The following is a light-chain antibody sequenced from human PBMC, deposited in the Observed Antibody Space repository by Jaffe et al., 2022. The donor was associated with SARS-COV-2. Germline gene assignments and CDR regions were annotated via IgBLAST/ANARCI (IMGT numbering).Light chain of an antibody. Sequence: QSVLTQPPSVSGAPGQRVTISCTGSSSNIGAGYDVHWYQQLPGAAPKLLIYGTTNRPSGVPDRFSGSKSGTSASLAIGGLQAEDEADYYCQSYDSSLSGSRVFGGGTKLTVL. V-gene: IGLV1-40*01. CDR1: SSNIGAGYD. J-gene: IGLJ3*02. CDR2: GTT. CDR3: QSYDSSLSGSRV.